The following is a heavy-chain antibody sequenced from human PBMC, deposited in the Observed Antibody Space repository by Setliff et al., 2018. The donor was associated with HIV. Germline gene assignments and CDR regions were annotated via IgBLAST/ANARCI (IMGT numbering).Heavy chain of an antibody. CDR1: GSAITTTNYY. D-gene: IGHD3-10*01. CDR3: ARARGPPLPVLDF. Sequence: SETLSLTCTVSGSAITTTNYYWGWVRQSTGKGLEWIGVIYYRGSAYYNLSIQSRVTLSVDTSKNSFSLHLTSVTAADTAVYFCARARGPPLPVLDFWGPGTLVTVSS. CDR2: IYYRGSA. V-gene: IGHV4-39*07. J-gene: IGHJ4*02.